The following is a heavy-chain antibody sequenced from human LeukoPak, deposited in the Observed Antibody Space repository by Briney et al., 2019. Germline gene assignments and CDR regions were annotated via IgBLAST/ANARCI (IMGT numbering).Heavy chain of an antibody. D-gene: IGHD6-19*01. CDR1: GFTFSSYC. CDR2: INGSGGNP. CDR3: AKAVDVTGWYLFDY. Sequence: GGSLRLSCAASGFTFSSYCMSWVRQAPGKGLEWVSAINGSGGNPYYTDSVKGRFTISRDNSKNTLYLQMNSLRAEDTAVNYCAKAVDVTGWYLFDYWGQGALVTVSS. V-gene: IGHV3-23*01. J-gene: IGHJ4*02.